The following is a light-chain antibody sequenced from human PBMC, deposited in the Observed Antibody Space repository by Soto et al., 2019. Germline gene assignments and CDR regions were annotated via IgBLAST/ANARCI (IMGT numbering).Light chain of an antibody. CDR1: QTITSGY. Sequence: IVLTQSPGTLSLSPGKRVTLSCRASQTITSGYLAWYQQKPGQAPRLLIYGASSRATVIPDRFSGSGSGTDFTLTISRLEPEDFAVYYCQQYGSSMYTFDQGTKVDIK. J-gene: IGKJ2*01. V-gene: IGKV3-20*01. CDR2: GAS. CDR3: QQYGSSMYT.